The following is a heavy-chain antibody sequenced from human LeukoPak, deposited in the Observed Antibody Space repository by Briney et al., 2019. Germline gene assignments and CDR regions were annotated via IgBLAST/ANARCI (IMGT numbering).Heavy chain of an antibody. V-gene: IGHV1-18*01. CDR1: GYTFSSYG. Sequence: ASVKVSCKASGYTFSSYGISWVRQAPGQGLEWMGWINPYNGNTNYAQKFQGRVTMTTDTSTGTAYMELRSLRSDDTAVYYCARGRGSHTRGYYYYGMDVWGQGTTVTVSS. CDR3: ARGRGSHTRGYYYYGMDV. D-gene: IGHD1-26*01. CDR2: INPYNGNT. J-gene: IGHJ6*02.